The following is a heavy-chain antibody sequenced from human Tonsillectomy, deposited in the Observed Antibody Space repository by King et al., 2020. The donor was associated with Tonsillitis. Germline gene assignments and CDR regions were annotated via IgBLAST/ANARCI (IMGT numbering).Heavy chain of an antibody. J-gene: IGHJ4*02. CDR1: GFTFSSYG. Sequence: HVQLVESGGGVVQPGRSLRLSCAASGFTFSSYGMHWVRQAPGRGLEWVTVISYDGSNKYYADSVKGRFTISRDNSKNTLYLQINSLRTEDTAVYYCAKDHSAYYDYVWGSYRPRGHFDFWGQGTLVTVSS. CDR2: ISYDGSNK. CDR3: AKDHSAYYDYVWGSYRPRGHFDF. D-gene: IGHD3-16*02. V-gene: IGHV3-30*18.